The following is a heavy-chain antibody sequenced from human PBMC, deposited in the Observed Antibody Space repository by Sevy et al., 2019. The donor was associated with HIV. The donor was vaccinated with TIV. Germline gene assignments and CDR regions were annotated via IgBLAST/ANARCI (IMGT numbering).Heavy chain of an antibody. Sequence: GGSLRLSCAASGFTFSSYWMHWVRQAPGKGLVWVSRINSDGSSTSYADSVKGRFTISRDNAKNTLYLQMNSLRAEDTAGYYCARFRHYYDSSGYYHDAFDIWGQGTMVTVSS. CDR2: INSDGSST. CDR3: ARFRHYYDSSGYYHDAFDI. CDR1: GFTFSSYW. V-gene: IGHV3-74*01. J-gene: IGHJ3*02. D-gene: IGHD3-22*01.